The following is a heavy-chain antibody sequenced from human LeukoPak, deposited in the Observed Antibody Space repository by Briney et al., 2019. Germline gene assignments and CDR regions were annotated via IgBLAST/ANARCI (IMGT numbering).Heavy chain of an antibody. CDR3: ARGPVVPAATATHWFDP. CDR2: IYHSGST. V-gene: IGHV4-30-2*01. D-gene: IGHD2-2*01. J-gene: IGHJ5*02. CDR1: GGSISSGGYS. Sequence: PSETLSLTCAVSGGSISSGGYSWSWIRQPPGKGLEWIGYIYHSGSTYYNPSLKSRVTISVDRSKNQFSLKLSSVTAADTAVYYCARGPVVPAATATHWFDPWGQGTLVTVSS.